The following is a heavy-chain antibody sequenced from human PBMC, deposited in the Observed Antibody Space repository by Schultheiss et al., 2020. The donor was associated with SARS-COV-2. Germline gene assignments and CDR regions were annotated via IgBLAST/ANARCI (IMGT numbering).Heavy chain of an antibody. J-gene: IGHJ6*03. CDR1: GFSLSTFG. Sequence: GGSLRLSCAASGFSLSTFGMSWVRQAPGKGLEWVAVISYDGSNKYYADSVKGRFTISRDNSKNTLYLQMNSLRAEDTAVYYCARDTGDGGAWYYYYYMDVWGKGTTVTVSS. D-gene: IGHD7-27*01. CDR2: ISYDGSNK. V-gene: IGHV3-30*05. CDR3: ARDTGDGGAWYYYYYMDV.